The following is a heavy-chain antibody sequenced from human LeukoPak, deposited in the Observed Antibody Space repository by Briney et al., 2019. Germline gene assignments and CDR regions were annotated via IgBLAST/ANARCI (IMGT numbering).Heavy chain of an antibody. CDR1: GGSFSGYY. CDR2: IRHYGTT. Sequence: SETLSLTCAVYGGSFSGYYWSWIRQPPEKGLEWIGEIRHYGTTNYNPSLKSRVTILIDTSKNQFSLKVNSVTAADTAVYYCARTYQSTVPGIAGAGTFDYWGQGILVTVSS. CDR3: ARTYQSTVPGIAGAGTFDY. J-gene: IGHJ4*02. D-gene: IGHD6-13*01. V-gene: IGHV4-34*01.